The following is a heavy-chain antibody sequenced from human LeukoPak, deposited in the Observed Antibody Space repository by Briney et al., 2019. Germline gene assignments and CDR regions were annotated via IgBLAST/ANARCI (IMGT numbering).Heavy chain of an antibody. V-gene: IGHV3-11*01. CDR2: ISRRGSTI. CDR3: ATTSIGWYTFDY. Sequence: GGSLRLSCAASGFTFSDYYMSWIRQAPGKGLEWLSYISRRGSTIYYAESVKGRFTISRDNAKNSLYLQMNSLRAEDTAVYYCATTSIGWYTFDYWGQGALVTVSS. J-gene: IGHJ4*02. CDR1: GFTFSDYY. D-gene: IGHD6-19*01.